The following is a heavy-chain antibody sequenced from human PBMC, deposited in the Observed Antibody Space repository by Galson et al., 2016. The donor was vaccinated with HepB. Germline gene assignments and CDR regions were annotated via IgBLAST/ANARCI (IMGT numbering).Heavy chain of an antibody. CDR1: GGSVNSETLH. J-gene: IGHJ4*02. CDR3: ARVTLGPTRAKFDS. V-gene: IGHV4-61*01. D-gene: IGHD1-26*01. Sequence: ETLSLTCSVSGGSVNSETLHWSWLRQSPGKGLEWIGYVYETGTANHNPSLTRRLTMSVDKSKNQFSLNLSDVTAADTAIYYCARVTLGPTRAKFDSWGQGTLVTVSS. CDR2: VYETGTA.